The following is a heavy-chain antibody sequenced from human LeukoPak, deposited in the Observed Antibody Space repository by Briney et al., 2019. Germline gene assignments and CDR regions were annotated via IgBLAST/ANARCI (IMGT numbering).Heavy chain of an antibody. D-gene: IGHD4-17*01. CDR3: ARGPDYGGH. CDR1: GGSISSYY. Sequence: KSSETLSLTCTVSGGSISSYYWSWIRQPPGKGLEWIGEINHSGSTNYNPSLKSRVTISVDTSKNQFSLKLSSVTAADTAVYYCARGPDYGGHWGQGTLVTVSS. J-gene: IGHJ4*02. V-gene: IGHV4-34*01. CDR2: INHSGST.